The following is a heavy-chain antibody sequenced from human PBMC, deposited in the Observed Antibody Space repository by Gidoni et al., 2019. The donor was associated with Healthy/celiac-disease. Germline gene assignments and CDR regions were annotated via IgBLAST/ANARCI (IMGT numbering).Heavy chain of an antibody. CDR2: ISGSGGRT. J-gene: IGHJ3*02. CDR3: AKGPGAKRIADDAFDI. D-gene: IGHD1-26*01. V-gene: IGHV3-23*04. CDR1: GFTFSSYA. Sequence: EVQLVESGGGLVQPGWPLRLSCAASGFTFSSYAMSWVRQAPGKGLEWVSAISGSGGRTYYADSVKGRFTISRDNSKNTLYLQMNSLRAEDTAVYYCAKGPGAKRIADDAFDIWGQGTMVTVSS.